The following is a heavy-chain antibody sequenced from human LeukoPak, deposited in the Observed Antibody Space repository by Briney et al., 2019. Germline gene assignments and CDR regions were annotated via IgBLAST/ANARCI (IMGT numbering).Heavy chain of an antibody. D-gene: IGHD3-3*01. CDR1: GFTFSSYS. Sequence: PGGSLRLSCAASGFTFSSYSMNWVRQAPGKGLEWVSSISSSSGYIYYADSVKGRFTISRDNAKNSLYLQMNSLRAEDTAVYYCARDFGSAFDIWGQGTMVTVSS. CDR3: ARDFGSAFDI. CDR2: ISSSSGYI. J-gene: IGHJ3*02. V-gene: IGHV3-21*01.